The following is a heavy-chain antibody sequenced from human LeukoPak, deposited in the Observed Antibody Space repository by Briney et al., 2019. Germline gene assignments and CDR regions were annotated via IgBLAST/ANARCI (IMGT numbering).Heavy chain of an antibody. J-gene: IGHJ4*02. CDR3: AKNHYDSSGYHPHD. CDR1: GFTFSSYV. Sequence: PGGSLRLSCAASGFTFSSYVMSWVRQAPGKGLEWVSAISGSGGSTYYADSVKGRFTISRDNSKNTLYLQMNSLRAEDTAVYYCAKNHYDSSGYHPHDWGQGTLVTVSS. V-gene: IGHV3-23*01. CDR2: ISGSGGST. D-gene: IGHD3-22*01.